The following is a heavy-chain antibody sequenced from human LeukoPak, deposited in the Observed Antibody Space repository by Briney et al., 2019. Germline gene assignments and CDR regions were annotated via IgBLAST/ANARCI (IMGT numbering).Heavy chain of an antibody. Sequence: VASVNVSCKASGGTFSSYAISWVRQAPGQGLEWMGGIIPIFGTANYAQKFQGRVTVTADESTSTAYMELSSLRSEDTAVYYCAGRSGSYYNAPFDYWGQGTLVTVSS. CDR2: IIPIFGTA. V-gene: IGHV1-69*01. CDR3: AGRSGSYYNAPFDY. D-gene: IGHD3-10*01. CDR1: GGTFSSYA. J-gene: IGHJ4*02.